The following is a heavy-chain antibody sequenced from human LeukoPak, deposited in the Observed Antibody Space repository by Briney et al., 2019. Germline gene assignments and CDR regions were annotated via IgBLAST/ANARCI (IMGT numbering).Heavy chain of an antibody. Sequence: PSETLSLTCTVSGGSISSYYWSWIRQPAGKGLEWIGRIYTSGSTNYNPSLKSRVTMSVDTSKNQFSLKLSSVTAADTAVYYCARERRYSSSSLYYYYYYYMDVWGKGTTVTVSS. D-gene: IGHD6-6*01. CDR1: GGSISSYY. CDR3: ARERRYSSSSLYYYYYYYMDV. CDR2: IYTSGST. J-gene: IGHJ6*03. V-gene: IGHV4-4*07.